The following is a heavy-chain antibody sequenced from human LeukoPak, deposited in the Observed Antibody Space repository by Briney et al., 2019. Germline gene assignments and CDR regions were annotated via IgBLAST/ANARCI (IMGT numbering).Heavy chain of an antibody. CDR1: GGSISSGGYY. J-gene: IGHJ4*02. Sequence: SETLSLTCTVSGGSISSGGYYCSWIRQHPGKGLEWLGYIYYGGSTYYNPSLKSRFTISVDTSKNQFSLKLRSGTAADRAVYYCARPVSGYYSFDYWGQGTPVTVSS. CDR3: ARPVSGYYSFDY. CDR2: IYYGGST. D-gene: IGHD3-3*01. V-gene: IGHV4-31*03.